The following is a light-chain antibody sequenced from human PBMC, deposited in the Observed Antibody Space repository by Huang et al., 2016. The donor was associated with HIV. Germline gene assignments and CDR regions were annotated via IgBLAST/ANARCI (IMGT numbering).Light chain of an antibody. CDR1: QSVLYSSNNKNY. J-gene: IGKJ3*01. CDR2: WAS. V-gene: IGKV4-1*01. CDR3: QQYYSTPPVT. Sequence: DIVMTQSPDSLAVSLGERATINCKSSQSVLYSSNNKNYLAWYQQKPGQPPKLLIYWASTRESGVPDRVSGSGAVTDFTLTISSLQAEDVAVYYCQQYYSTPPVTFGPGTKVDIK.